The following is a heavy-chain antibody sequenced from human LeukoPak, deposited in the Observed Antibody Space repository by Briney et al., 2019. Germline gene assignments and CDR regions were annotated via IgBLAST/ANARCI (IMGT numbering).Heavy chain of an antibody. V-gene: IGHV1-8*03. CDR2: MNPNSGNT. CDR3: ARVSSGWYGVWFDP. Sequence: ASVKVSCKASGYTFTSYDINWVRQATGQGLEWMGWMNPNSGNTGYAQKFQGRVTITRNTSISTAYMGLSSLRSEDTAVYYCARVSSGWYGVWFDPWGQGTLVTVSS. D-gene: IGHD6-19*01. CDR1: GYTFTSYD. J-gene: IGHJ5*02.